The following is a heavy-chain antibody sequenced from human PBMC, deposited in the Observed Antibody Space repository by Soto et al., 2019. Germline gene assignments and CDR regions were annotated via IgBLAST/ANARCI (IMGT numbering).Heavy chain of an antibody. CDR1: GLTFSSQA. J-gene: IGHJ4*02. Sequence: EVQLLESGGGLVQPGGSLRLSCAASGLTFSSQALSWVRQAPGKGLEWVSSISGLGGVDNNGGSTNYADAVRGLFTISRDNSKSTVYLQMNSLRAEDTVVYYCTKQLAQNVENWGQGTLVSVSS. CDR3: TKQLAQNVEN. V-gene: IGHV3-23*01. D-gene: IGHD1-1*01. CDR2: ISGLGGVDNNGGST.